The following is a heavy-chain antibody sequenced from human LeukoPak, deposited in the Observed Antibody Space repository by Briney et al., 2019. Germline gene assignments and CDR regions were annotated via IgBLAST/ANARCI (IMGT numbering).Heavy chain of an antibody. CDR1: GGTIDNYG. CDR3: VRDRSSNWYSFDC. CDR2: INWDGSNT. Sequence: GGSLGLSCAASGGTIDNYGMSWVRQAPGKGLEWVSGINWDGSNTYYAESVKGRFTISRDSAENSLYLQMNSLRDDDTAFYYCVRDRSSNWYSFDCWGQGTLVTVSS. V-gene: IGHV3-20*04. J-gene: IGHJ4*02. D-gene: IGHD6-13*01.